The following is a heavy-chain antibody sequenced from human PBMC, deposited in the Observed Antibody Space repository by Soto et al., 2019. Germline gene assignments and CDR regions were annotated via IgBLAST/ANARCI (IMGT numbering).Heavy chain of an antibody. CDR2: IYYSGST. V-gene: IGHV4-31*03. CDR3: ARGRIKNGMDV. Sequence: QVQLQESGPGLVKPSQTLSLTCTVSGGSISSGSYYWSWIRQHPGKGLEWIGYIYYSGSTYYNPSLKSRVTISVDTSKIQFSLKLSSVTAADTAVYYCARGRIKNGMDVWGQGTTVTVSS. D-gene: IGHD2-15*01. J-gene: IGHJ6*02. CDR1: GGSISSGSYY.